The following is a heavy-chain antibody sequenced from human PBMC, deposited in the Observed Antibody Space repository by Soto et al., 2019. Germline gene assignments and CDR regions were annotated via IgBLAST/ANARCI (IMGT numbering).Heavy chain of an antibody. CDR2: IIPIFGTA. J-gene: IGHJ6*02. D-gene: IGHD2-2*01. CDR1: GGTFSSYA. Sequence: SVKVSCKASGGTFSSYAISWVRQAPGQGLEWMGGIIPIFGTANYAQKFQGRVTITADESTSTAYMELSSLRSEDTAVYYCARGAYCSSTSCYSIGVYYYYGMDVWGQGTTVTVSS. V-gene: IGHV1-69*13. CDR3: ARGAYCSSTSCYSIGVYYYYGMDV.